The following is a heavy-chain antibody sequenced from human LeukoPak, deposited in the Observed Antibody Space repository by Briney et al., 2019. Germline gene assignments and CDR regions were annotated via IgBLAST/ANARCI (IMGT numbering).Heavy chain of an antibody. CDR3: AKDHHSYDGSGYVHWEYLDY. CDR2: IAYDGSNQ. J-gene: IGHJ4*02. Sequence: PGRSLRLSCAASGFIFSNSVMHWVRQAPGKGLEWVAVIAYDGSNQYYADSVKGRFTISRDNSKNTLYLQMDSLSPEDTAVYYCAKDHHSYDGSGYVHWEYLDYWGQGILVTVSS. V-gene: IGHV3-30*18. D-gene: IGHD3-22*01. CDR1: GFIFSNSV.